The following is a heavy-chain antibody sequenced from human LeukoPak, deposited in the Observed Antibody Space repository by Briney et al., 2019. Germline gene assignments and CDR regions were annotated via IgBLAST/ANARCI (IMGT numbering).Heavy chain of an antibody. Sequence: GGSLRLSCAASGFTFSSYDMNWVRQAPGKGLEWLSTISAGGSHTYYADSVKGRFTISRDNSKNTLSLQMNSLRAEDTAVYYCAKKGPDSSSWYKYFDPWGQGVLVTVSS. V-gene: IGHV3-23*01. CDR1: GFTFSSYD. CDR3: AKKGPDSSSWYKYFDP. CDR2: ISAGGSHT. D-gene: IGHD6-13*01. J-gene: IGHJ5*02.